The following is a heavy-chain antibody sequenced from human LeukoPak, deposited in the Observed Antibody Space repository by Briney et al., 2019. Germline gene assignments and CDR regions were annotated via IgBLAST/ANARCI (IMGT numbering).Heavy chain of an antibody. CDR1: GFTFSSYA. V-gene: IGHV3-30*04. J-gene: IGHJ3*02. CDR2: ISYDGSNK. CDR3: ARSNAFDI. Sequence: GGSLRLSCAASGFTFSSYAMHWVRQAPGKGLEWVAVISYDGSNKYYADSVKGRFTISRDNSKNTLYLQMNSLRAEDTAVYYCARSNAFDIWGQGTMVTVSS.